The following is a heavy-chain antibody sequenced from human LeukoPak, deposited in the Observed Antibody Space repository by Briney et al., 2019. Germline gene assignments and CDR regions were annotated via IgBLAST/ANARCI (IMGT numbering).Heavy chain of an antibody. CDR3: ARGSGSWLYYYYYMDV. J-gene: IGHJ6*03. CDR1: GYTFTSYD. V-gene: IGHV1-8*02. D-gene: IGHD6-13*01. CDR2: MNPNSGNT. Sequence: ASVKVSCKASGYTFTSYDINWVRQATGQGFEWMGWMNPNSGNTGYAQKFQGRVTMTRNTSISTAYMELSSLRSEDTAVYYCARGSGSWLYYYYYMDVWGKGTTVTISS.